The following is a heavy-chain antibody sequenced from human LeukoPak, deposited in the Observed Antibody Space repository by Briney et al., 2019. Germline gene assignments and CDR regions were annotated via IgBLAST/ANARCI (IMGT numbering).Heavy chain of an antibody. CDR3: ARDALYGDFPSY. V-gene: IGHV3-74*01. CDR1: GFTFTTYW. Sequence: GGSLRLSCAASGFTFTTYWMHWVRQAPGKGLVWVSHINSDGSITSYADSVKGRFTISRDNAKNTLYLQMNSLRAEDTAVYYCARDALYGDFPSYWGQGTLVTVSS. CDR2: INSDGSIT. J-gene: IGHJ4*02. D-gene: IGHD4-17*01.